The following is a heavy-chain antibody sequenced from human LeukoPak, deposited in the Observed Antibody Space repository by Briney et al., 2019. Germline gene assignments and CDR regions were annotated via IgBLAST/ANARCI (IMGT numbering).Heavy chain of an antibody. Sequence: SQTLSLTCAISGDSVSSNNAAWNWIRQSPSRGLEWLGRTYYRSKWYNDYPPSVRSRITITPDTSKNQFSLQLNSVTPEDTAVYYCAREGTMVRGVMNHFDYWGQGTLVTVSS. V-gene: IGHV6-1*01. CDR2: TYYRSKWYN. D-gene: IGHD3-10*01. J-gene: IGHJ4*02. CDR1: GDSVSSNNAA. CDR3: AREGTMVRGVMNHFDY.